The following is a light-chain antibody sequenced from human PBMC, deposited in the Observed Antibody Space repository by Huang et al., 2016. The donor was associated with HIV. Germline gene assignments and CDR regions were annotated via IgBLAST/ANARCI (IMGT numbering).Light chain of an antibody. CDR3: LQYDSLPYT. Sequence: DIQMTQSPSSLSASVGDRVTITCQASQDINKYLNWYHKKPGKAPKLLIYDASNLETGVPSRFSGSGSGTDFTFAISSLQPEDIATYYCLQYDSLPYTFGQGTKLEI. J-gene: IGKJ2*01. CDR2: DAS. CDR1: QDINKY. V-gene: IGKV1-33*01.